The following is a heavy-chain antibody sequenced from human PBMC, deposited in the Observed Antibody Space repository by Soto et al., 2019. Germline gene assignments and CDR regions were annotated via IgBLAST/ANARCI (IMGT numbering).Heavy chain of an antibody. CDR2: ISYDGSYK. CDR1: GFTFSSYV. D-gene: IGHD2-2*01. V-gene: IGHV3-30*18. Sequence: QVHLVESGGGVVQPGRSLRLSCAASGFTFSSYVMHWVRQAPGKGLEWVAVISYDGSYKYYADSVKGRFTISRDNSKHALVLQMGSLRVGDTAVYYCAKEPEGYLSSTRCYTYPGLDVWGQGTTVTVSS. CDR3: AKEPEGYLSSTRCYTYPGLDV. J-gene: IGHJ6*02.